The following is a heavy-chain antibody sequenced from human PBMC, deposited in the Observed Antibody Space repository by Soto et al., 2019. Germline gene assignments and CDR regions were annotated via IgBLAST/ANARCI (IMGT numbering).Heavy chain of an antibody. J-gene: IGHJ4*02. CDR2: TYYSGST. V-gene: IGHV4-59*08. CDR1: GGSISSYY. D-gene: IGHD3-10*01. CDR3: ARLSYYGSGPDY. Sequence: QVQLQESGPGLVKPSETLSLTCTVSGGSISSYYWSWIRQPPGKGLEWIGYTYYSGSTNYNPSLKSRVPIPVDPSKNQFAPKLSSVTDADTAVYYCARLSYYGSGPDYWGQGTLVTVSS.